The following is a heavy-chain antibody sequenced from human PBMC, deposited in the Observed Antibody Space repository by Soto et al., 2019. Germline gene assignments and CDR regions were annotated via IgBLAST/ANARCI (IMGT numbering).Heavy chain of an antibody. Sequence: EVQLLESGGGLVQPGGSLRLSCAASGFTFSSYAMSWVRQAPGKGLEWVSAISGSGGSTYYADSVKGRFTISRDNSTNTLYLQMNSLRAEDTAVYYCAKDSCGIANGVCYDIWATPLDGMDVWGQGTTVTVSS. J-gene: IGHJ6*02. V-gene: IGHV3-23*01. CDR2: ISGSGGST. CDR1: GFTFSSYA. D-gene: IGHD2-8*01. CDR3: AKDSCGIANGVCYDIWATPLDGMDV.